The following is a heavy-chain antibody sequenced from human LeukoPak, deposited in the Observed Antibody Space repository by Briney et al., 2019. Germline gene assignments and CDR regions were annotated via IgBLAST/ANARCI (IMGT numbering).Heavy chain of an antibody. J-gene: IGHJ4*02. V-gene: IGHV3-21*01. Sequence: PGGSLRLSCAASGFTFSSYSMNWVRQAPGKGLEWVSSISSSSSYIYYADSVKGRFTISRDNAKNSPYLQMNSLRAEDTAVYYCARGSGIAAAVVWGQGTLVTVSS. CDR3: ARGSGIAAAVV. D-gene: IGHD6-13*01. CDR1: GFTFSSYS. CDR2: ISSSSSYI.